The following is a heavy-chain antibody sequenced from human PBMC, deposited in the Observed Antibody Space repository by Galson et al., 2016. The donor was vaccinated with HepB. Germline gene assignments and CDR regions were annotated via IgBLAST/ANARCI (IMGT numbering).Heavy chain of an antibody. J-gene: IGHJ5*02. CDR3: AKDSAAVPSHNWFDA. CDR2: ISSDGLVI. D-gene: IGHD2-21*02. V-gene: IGHV3-48*03. CDR1: GFPFSDYP. Sequence: SLRLSCAASGFPFSDYPMNWVRQAPGKGLEWVSYISSDGLVIYYSESVKGRFTISRDSTKNSLFLQMKSLRVEDTGVYYCAKDSAAVPSHNWFDAWGQGVLVTISS.